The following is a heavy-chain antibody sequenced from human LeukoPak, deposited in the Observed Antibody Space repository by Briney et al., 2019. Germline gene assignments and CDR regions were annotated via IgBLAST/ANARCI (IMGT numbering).Heavy chain of an antibody. J-gene: IGHJ4*02. Sequence: GGSLRLSCAASGITFSNFAMSWVRQAPGKGLEWVSTISGSGGTTYYVDSVKGRFTISRDNAKNSLFLQMNSLRAEDTALYYCAGDSYGLAYWGQGTLVTVSS. CDR3: AGDSYGLAY. D-gene: IGHD3-10*01. CDR1: GITFSNFA. CDR2: ISGSGGTT. V-gene: IGHV3-23*01.